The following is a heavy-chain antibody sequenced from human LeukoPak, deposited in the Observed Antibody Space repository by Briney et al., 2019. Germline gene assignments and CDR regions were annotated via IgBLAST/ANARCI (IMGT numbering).Heavy chain of an antibody. D-gene: IGHD3-22*01. CDR1: GYTFTSYD. V-gene: IGHV1-8*01. CDR2: MNPNSGNT. J-gene: IGHJ5*02. CDR3: ARAGSRHYYDSSGPNWFDP. Sequence: ASVKVSCKASGYTFTSYDINWVRQATGQGLEWMGWMNPNSGNTGYAQKFQGRVTMTRDMSTSTVYMELSSLRSEDTAVYYCARAGSRHYYDSSGPNWFDPWGQGTLVTVSS.